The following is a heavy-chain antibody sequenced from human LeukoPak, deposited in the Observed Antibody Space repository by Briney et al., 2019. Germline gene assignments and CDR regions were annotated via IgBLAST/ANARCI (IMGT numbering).Heavy chain of an antibody. D-gene: IGHD2-2*01. V-gene: IGHV3-21*01. CDR2: ISGSGSHI. CDR3: ARGLPAAPANDY. J-gene: IGHJ4*02. Sequence: GGSLRLSCVASGFTFSSYSMTWVRQAPGEGLEWVSSISGSGSHIYYADSVKGRFTISRDNAKTSLYLQMSSLRAEDSAVYYCARGLPAAPANDYWGQGTLLTVSS. CDR1: GFTFSSYS.